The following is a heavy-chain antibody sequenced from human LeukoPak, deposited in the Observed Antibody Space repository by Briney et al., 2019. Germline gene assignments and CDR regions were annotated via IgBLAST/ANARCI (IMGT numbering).Heavy chain of an antibody. V-gene: IGHV4-59*01. Sequence: SETLSLTCTVSGGSISSYYWSWIRQPPGKGLEWIGYIYYSGSTNYNPSLKSRVTISVDTPKNQFSLKLSSVAAADTAVYYCARSHDSTIFDYWGQGTLVTVSS. CDR3: ARSHDSTIFDY. CDR1: GGSISSYY. J-gene: IGHJ4*02. CDR2: IYYSGST. D-gene: IGHD2/OR15-2a*01.